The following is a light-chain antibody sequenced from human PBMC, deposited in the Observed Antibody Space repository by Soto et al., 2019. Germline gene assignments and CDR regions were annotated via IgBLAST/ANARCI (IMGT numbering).Light chain of an antibody. J-gene: IGKJ1*01. CDR1: QTIGTN. CDR2: AAS. V-gene: IGKV1-39*01. Sequence: DIQMIQSPSSLSASVGDRVIITCRASQTIGTNLNWYQQKAGKVPRLLIYAASRLQSWVPSRFTGSGSGTDFTLTINSLQPEDFATYHCQQAYSSRTFGQGTKVDFK. CDR3: QQAYSSRT.